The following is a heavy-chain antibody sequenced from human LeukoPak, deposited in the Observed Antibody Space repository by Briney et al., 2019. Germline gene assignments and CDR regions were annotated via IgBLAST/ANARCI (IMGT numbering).Heavy chain of an antibody. CDR2: INPNSGGT. J-gene: IGHJ5*02. V-gene: IGHV1-2*02. CDR3: ARGIENWFYP. D-gene: IGHD2-15*01. CDR1: GYTFTGYY. Sequence: ASVKLSCKASGYTFTGYYMHWVRQAPGQGLEWMGWINPNSGGTNYAQKIQGRVTMTRDTSISPAYMELSRLRSGGTAVYYCARGIENWFYPWGRGTLVTVSS.